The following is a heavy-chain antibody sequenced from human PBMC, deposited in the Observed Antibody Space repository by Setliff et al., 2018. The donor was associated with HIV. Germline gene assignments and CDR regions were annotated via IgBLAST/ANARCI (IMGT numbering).Heavy chain of an antibody. J-gene: IGHJ4*02. CDR2: IIPIIGIT. CDR1: GGTFSSYA. D-gene: IGHD1-26*01. Sequence: VASVKVSCKASGGTFSSYAISWVRQAPGQGLEWMGGIIPIIGITNQAQKFQGRVTITADTATNTAFMELKNLTSADTAVYFCARSDWELVLSSFDYWGQGTQVTVSS. V-gene: IGHV1-69*10. CDR3: ARSDWELVLSSFDY.